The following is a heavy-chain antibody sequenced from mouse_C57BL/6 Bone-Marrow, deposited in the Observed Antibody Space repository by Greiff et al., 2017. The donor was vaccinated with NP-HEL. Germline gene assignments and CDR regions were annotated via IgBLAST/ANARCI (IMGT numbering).Heavy chain of an antibody. Sequence: VQLKQSGAELVRPGASVTLSCKASGYTFTDYEMHWVKQTPVHGLEWIGAIDPETGGTAYNQKFKGKAILTADKSSSTAYMELRSLTSEDSAVYYCTIWHYPAYWGQGTLSLSLQ. J-gene: IGHJ3*01. D-gene: IGHD1-1*02. CDR3: TIWHYPAY. CDR1: GYTFTDYE. V-gene: IGHV1-15*01. CDR2: IDPETGGT.